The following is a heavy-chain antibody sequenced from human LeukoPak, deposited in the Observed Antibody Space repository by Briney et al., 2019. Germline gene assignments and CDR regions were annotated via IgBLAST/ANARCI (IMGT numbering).Heavy chain of an antibody. V-gene: IGHV4-31*03. Sequence: SETLSLTCTVSGASISSGGYYWSWIRQHPGKGLEWIGYIYYSGSTYYNPSLKSRVTISVDTSKNQFSLKLSSVTAADTAVYYCARGGAAAATGYFDYWGQGTLVTVSS. D-gene: IGHD6-13*01. J-gene: IGHJ4*02. CDR2: IYYSGST. CDR3: ARGGAAAATGYFDY. CDR1: GASISSGGYY.